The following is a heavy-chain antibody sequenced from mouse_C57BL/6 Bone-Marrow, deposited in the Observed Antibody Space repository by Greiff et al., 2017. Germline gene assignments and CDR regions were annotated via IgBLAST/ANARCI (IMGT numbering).Heavy chain of an antibody. CDR1: GYSITSGYY. Sequence: DVQLQESGPGLVKPSQSLSLTCSVTGYSITSGYYWNWIRQFPGNKLEWMGYISYDGSNNYNPSLKNRISITRDTSKNQFFLKLNSVTTEDTATYYCARDRYYGSSYWYFDVWGTGTTVTVSS. V-gene: IGHV3-6*01. D-gene: IGHD1-1*01. CDR3: ARDRYYGSSYWYFDV. J-gene: IGHJ1*03. CDR2: ISYDGSN.